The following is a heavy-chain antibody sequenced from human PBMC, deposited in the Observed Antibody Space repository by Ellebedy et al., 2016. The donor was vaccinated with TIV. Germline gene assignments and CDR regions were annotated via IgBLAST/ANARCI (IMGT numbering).Heavy chain of an antibody. J-gene: IGHJ6*02. CDR2: ILYDGFNK. Sequence: GGSLRLSCAASGFTFSSYAMHWVRQAPGKGLEWVAVILYDGFNKYYADSVKGRFTISRDNSKNTLYLQMNSLRAEDTAVYYCAREEWSRYYYYGMDVWGQGTTVTASS. D-gene: IGHD3-3*01. CDR1: GFTFSSYA. CDR3: AREEWSRYYYYGMDV. V-gene: IGHV3-30-3*01.